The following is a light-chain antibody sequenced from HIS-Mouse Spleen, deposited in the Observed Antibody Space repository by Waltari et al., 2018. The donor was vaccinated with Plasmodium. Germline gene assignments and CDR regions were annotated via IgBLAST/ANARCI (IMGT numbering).Light chain of an antibody. CDR1: SRDVGGYNY. V-gene: IGLV2-8*01. CDR3: SSYAGSNNLV. Sequence: QSALPQPPSASGSPGQSVPISCTGTSRDVGGYNYVSWYQQHPGKAPKLMIYEVSKRPSGVPDRFSGSKSGNTASLTVSGLQAEDEADYYCSSYAGSNNLVFGGGTKLTVL. J-gene: IGLJ2*01. CDR2: EVS.